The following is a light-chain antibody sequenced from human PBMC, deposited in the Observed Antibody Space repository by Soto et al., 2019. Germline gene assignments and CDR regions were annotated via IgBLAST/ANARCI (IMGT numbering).Light chain of an antibody. CDR2: GAS. CDR1: QSVSTN. V-gene: IGKV3-20*01. CDR3: QQYGSSGT. Sequence: EIVITQSPATLSVSPGERATLSCRASQSVSTNLVWYQQKPGQAPRILIYGASNRATGIPDMFSGSGSGTDFTLTISRLEPEDFAVYYCQQYGSSGTFGQGTQVDIK. J-gene: IGKJ1*01.